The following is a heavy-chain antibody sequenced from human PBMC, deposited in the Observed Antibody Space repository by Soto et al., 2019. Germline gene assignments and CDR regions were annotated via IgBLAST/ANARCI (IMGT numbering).Heavy chain of an antibody. Sequence: SMNVSCKTSLPTCISYAIIWVRQAPGQGLEWMGGIIPIFGTANYAQKFQGRVTITADESTSTAYMELSSLRSEDTAVYSCARATVTTYYYYYGMAVWGQGTTVTVSS. D-gene: IGHD4-17*01. V-gene: IGHV1-69*13. J-gene: IGHJ6*02. CDR1: LPTCISYA. CDR3: ARATVTTYYYYYGMAV. CDR2: IIPIFGTA.